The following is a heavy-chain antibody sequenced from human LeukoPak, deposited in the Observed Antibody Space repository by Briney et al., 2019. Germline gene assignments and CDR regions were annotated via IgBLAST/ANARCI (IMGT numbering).Heavy chain of an antibody. CDR1: GFTFTNYA. V-gene: IGHV3-48*01. CDR3: ARGAYYYED. J-gene: IGHJ4*02. CDR2: ISSSSSTI. D-gene: IGHD3-22*01. Sequence: GGSLRLSCAVSGFTFTNYAMSWVRQAPGEGLEWVSYISSSSSTIYYADSVKGRFTISRDNAKNSLYLQMNSLRAEDTAVYYCARGAYYYEDWGQGTLVTVSS.